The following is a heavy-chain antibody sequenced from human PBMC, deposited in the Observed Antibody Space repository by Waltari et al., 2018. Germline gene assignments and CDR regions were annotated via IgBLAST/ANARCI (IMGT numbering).Heavy chain of an antibody. D-gene: IGHD1-1*01. CDR3: AHRFNWNDPPNDAFDI. CDR2: IYWKDDR. Sequence: QITLKESGPTLVKPTQTLTLTCTFSGFSLSTSGVGVGWIRQPPGKALEWLALIYWKDDRRYSPSLKSRLTITKHTSKNQVVLTMTNMDPVDTATYYCAHRFNWNDPPNDAFDIWGQGTMVTVSS. CDR1: GFSLSTSGVG. V-gene: IGHV2-5*01. J-gene: IGHJ3*02.